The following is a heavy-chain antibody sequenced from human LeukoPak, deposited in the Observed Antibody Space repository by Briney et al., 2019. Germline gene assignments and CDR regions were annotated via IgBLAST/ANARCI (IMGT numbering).Heavy chain of an antibody. Sequence: PSETLSLTCTVSGGSISSYYWSWIRQPPGKGLEWIGYIYYSGSTNYNPSLKSRVTISVDTSKNQFSLKLSSVTAADTAVYYCARLVGATPYFDYWGQGTLVTVSS. J-gene: IGHJ4*02. CDR1: GGSISSYY. V-gene: IGHV4-59*08. CDR3: ARLVGATPYFDY. CDR2: IYYSGST. D-gene: IGHD1-26*01.